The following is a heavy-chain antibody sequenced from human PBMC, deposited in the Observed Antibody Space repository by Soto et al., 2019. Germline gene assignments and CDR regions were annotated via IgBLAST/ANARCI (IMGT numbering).Heavy chain of an antibody. CDR2: MNPNSGNT. CDR1: GYTFTSYD. J-gene: IGHJ6*02. CDR3: ARGLSPRTRTAARGYYYYGMDV. V-gene: IGHV1-8*01. Sequence: PSVKVSCKASGYTFTSYDINWVRQATGQGLEWMGWMNPNSGNTGYAQKFQGRVTMTRNTSISTAYMELSSLRSEDTAVYYCARGLSPRTRTAARGYYYYGMDVWGQGTTVTVYS. D-gene: IGHD6-6*01.